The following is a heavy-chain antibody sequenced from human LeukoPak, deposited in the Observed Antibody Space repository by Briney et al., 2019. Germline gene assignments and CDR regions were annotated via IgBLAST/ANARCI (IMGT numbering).Heavy chain of an antibody. D-gene: IGHD6-13*01. Sequence: PGGSLRLSCAASGFTFTDYYMSWIRQAPGKGLEWVSYITSSGSSTYYADSVKGRFTISRDNTKNSLYLQMNSLRAEDTAVYYCARDLTASSWDYYYGMDVWGKGSTVTVS. CDR3: ARDLTASSWDYYYGMDV. CDR2: ITSSGSST. J-gene: IGHJ6*04. CDR1: GFTFTDYY. V-gene: IGHV3-11*04.